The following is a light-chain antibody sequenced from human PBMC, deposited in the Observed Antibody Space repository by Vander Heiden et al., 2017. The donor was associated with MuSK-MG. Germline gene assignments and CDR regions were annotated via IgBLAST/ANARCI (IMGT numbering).Light chain of an antibody. J-gene: IGLJ2*01. V-gene: IGLV3-1*01. CDR3: QAWDSSVV. CDR2: QDS. CDR1: KLGDKY. Sequence: SSELTQPPSVSVSPGQTARITGSGDKLGDKYACWYQQKPGQSPVLVIYQDSKRPSGIPERFSGSNSGNTATLTISGTQAMDEADYYCQAWDSSVVFGGGTKLTVL.